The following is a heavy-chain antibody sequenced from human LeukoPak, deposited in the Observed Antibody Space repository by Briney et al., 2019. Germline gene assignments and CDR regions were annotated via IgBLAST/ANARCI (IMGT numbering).Heavy chain of an antibody. CDR3: ARGVDGYGYGYSFDY. V-gene: IGHV4-31*03. J-gene: IGHJ4*02. CDR1: GGSISSGGYY. CDR2: IYYSGST. Sequence: SETLSLTCTVSGGSISSGGYYWSWIRQHPGKGLEWIGYIYYSGSTYYNPSLKSRVTISVDTSKNQFSLKLSSVTAADTAVYYCARGVDGYGYGYSFDYWGQGTLVTVSS. D-gene: IGHD5-18*01.